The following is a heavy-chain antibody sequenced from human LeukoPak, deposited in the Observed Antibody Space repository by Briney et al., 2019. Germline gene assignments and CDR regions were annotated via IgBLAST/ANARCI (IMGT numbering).Heavy chain of an antibody. J-gene: IGHJ4*02. Sequence: GESLKISCKGSGYSFTSYWIGWVRQMPGKGLEWMGIIYPGDSDTRYSPSFQGQVTISADKSISTAYLQWSSLKASDTAMYYCASIGPYGSGSYYDSYYFDYWGQGTLVTVSS. CDR3: ASIGPYGSGSYYDSYYFDY. CDR1: GYSFTSYW. V-gene: IGHV5-51*01. D-gene: IGHD3-10*01. CDR2: IYPGDSDT.